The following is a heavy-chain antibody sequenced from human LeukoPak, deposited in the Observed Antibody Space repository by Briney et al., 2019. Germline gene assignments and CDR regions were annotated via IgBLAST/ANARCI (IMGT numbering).Heavy chain of an antibody. CDR1: GFTFSTDS. CDR3: ARAFVRYSGYDP. CDR2: VYSGGSA. Sequence: PGGSLRLSCAASGFTFSTDSMNWVRQAPGKGLESGPVVYSGGSAYYADSVKGRFTISRDNSKNTLYLQMNSLRAEDAAVYYCARAFVRYSGYDPWGQGTLVTVSS. D-gene: IGHD5-12*01. V-gene: IGHV3-66*01. J-gene: IGHJ5*02.